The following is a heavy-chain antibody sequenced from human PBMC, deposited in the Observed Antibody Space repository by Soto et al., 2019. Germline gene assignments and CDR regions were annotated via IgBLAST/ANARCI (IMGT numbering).Heavy chain of an antibody. D-gene: IGHD2-2*01. V-gene: IGHV3-30*03. Sequence: GGSLRLSCAASGFTFSSYGMHWVRQAPGKGLEWVAVISYDGSNKYYADSVKGRFTISRDNSKNTLYLQMNSLRAEDTAVYYCSRRMSVVVPALLEYYYYYMDVWGKGTTVTVSS. CDR3: SRRMSVVVPALLEYYYYYMDV. CDR2: ISYDGSNK. CDR1: GFTFSSYG. J-gene: IGHJ6*03.